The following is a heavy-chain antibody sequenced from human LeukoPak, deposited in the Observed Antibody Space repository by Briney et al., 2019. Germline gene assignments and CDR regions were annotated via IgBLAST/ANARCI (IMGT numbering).Heavy chain of an antibody. V-gene: IGHV1-2*02. CDR1: GYTFTGYY. CDR2: INPNSGGT. D-gene: IGHD3-22*01. J-gene: IGHJ4*02. CDR3: ARDLASYYYDSSGYYSRQPGIDY. Sequence: ASVKVSCKASGYTFTGYYMHWVRQAPGQGLEWMGWINPNSGGTNYAQKFQGRVTMTRDTSISTAYIELSRLRSDDTAVYYCARDLASYYYDSSGYYSRQPGIDYWGQGTLVTVSS.